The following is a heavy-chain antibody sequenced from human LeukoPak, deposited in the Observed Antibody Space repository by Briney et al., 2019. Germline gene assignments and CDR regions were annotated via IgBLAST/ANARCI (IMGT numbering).Heavy chain of an antibody. D-gene: IGHD2-15*01. V-gene: IGHV4-34*01. J-gene: IGHJ6*02. CDR2: INHSGST. CDR3: ARDPTYCSGGSCYEESMDV. CDR1: GGSFSGYY. Sequence: SETLSLTCAVYGGSFSGYYWSWIRQPPGKGLEWIGEINHSGSTNYNPSLKSRDTISVDTSKNQFSLKLSSVTAADTAVYYCARDPTYCSGGSCYEESMDVCGQGTTVTVSS.